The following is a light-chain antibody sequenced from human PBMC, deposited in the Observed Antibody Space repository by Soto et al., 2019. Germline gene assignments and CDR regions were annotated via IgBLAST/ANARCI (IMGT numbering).Light chain of an antibody. CDR2: DVN. V-gene: IGLV2-14*03. CDR1: NSDVGDYNY. CDR3: CSYTNINTAYV. J-gene: IGLJ1*01. Sequence: QSALTQPASVSGSPGQSITISYTGTNSDVGDYNYVSWYQQFPGKAPKLVIYDVNNRPSGISDRFSGSKSGNTASLIISGLQTEDEADYYCCSYTNINTAYVFGTGTKVTVL.